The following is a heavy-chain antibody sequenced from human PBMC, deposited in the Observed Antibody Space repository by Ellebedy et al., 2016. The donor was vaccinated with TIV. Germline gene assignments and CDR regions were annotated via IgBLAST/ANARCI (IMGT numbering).Heavy chain of an antibody. V-gene: IGHV3-21*01. CDR1: GFTFSSYS. D-gene: IGHD3-9*01. CDR3: ARDRRYFDWSPDY. CDR2: ISSGSTCM. J-gene: IGHJ4*02. Sequence: GESLKISCAASGFTFSSYSMNWVRQAPGKGLEWVSSISSGSTCMYYADSVKDRFTISRDNAKNSLYLQMNSLRAEDTAVYYCARDRRYFDWSPDYWGQGTLVTVSS.